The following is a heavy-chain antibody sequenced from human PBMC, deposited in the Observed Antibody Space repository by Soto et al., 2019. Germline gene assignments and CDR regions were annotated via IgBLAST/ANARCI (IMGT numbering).Heavy chain of an antibody. D-gene: IGHD3-10*01. CDR1: GGSFSGYY. Sequence: QVQLQQWGAGLLKPSETLSLTCAVYGGSFSGYYWSWIRQPPGKGLEWIGEINHSGSTNYNPSLKSRVTISVDTSKNQFSLKLSSVTAADTAVYYCARANDVRNWFDPWGQGTLVTVSS. V-gene: IGHV4-34*01. J-gene: IGHJ5*02. CDR2: INHSGST. CDR3: ARANDVRNWFDP.